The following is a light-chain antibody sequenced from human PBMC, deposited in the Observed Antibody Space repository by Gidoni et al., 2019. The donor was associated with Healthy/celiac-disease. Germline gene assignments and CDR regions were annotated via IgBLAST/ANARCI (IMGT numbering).Light chain of an antibody. V-gene: IGKV3-11*01. CDR1: QSVSHY. CDR3: QQRSNWPPT. Sequence: EIVLTQSPATLPLSPGERATLSCRASQSVSHYLAWYQQKPGQAPRLLIYDASNRATGSPARVSGSGSGTEFTPTISSLEPEDFAVYYCQQRSNWPPTFGPGTKVDIK. CDR2: DAS. J-gene: IGKJ3*01.